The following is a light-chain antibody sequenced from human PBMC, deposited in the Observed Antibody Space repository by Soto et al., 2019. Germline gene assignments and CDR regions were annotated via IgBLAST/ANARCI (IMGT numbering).Light chain of an antibody. CDR3: QQYGTSPSWT. J-gene: IGKJ1*01. Sequence: ETVLTQSPGTLSLSPGERATLSCRASQSVSSDTLAWYQQKPGLAPRLLLYGASTRATGIPDRFSGSGSGTDFTLTVSRLEPDDFAVYYCQQYGTSPSWTFGQGTKV. CDR1: QSVSSDT. V-gene: IGKV3-20*01. CDR2: GAS.